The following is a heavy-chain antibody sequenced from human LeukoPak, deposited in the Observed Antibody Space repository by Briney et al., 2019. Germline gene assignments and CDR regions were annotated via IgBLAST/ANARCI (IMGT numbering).Heavy chain of an antibody. J-gene: IGHJ4*02. Sequence: PGRSLRLSCAASGFTFSSYGMHWVRQAPGKGLEWVAVIWYDGSNKYYADSVKGRFTISRDNSKNTLYLQMNSLRAEDTAVYCCARDESYYFDYWGQGTLVTVSS. CDR1: GFTFSSYG. V-gene: IGHV3-33*01. CDR2: IWYDGSNK. CDR3: ARDESYYFDY.